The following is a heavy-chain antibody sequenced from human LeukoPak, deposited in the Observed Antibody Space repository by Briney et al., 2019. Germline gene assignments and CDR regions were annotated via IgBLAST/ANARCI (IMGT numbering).Heavy chain of an antibody. J-gene: IGHJ4*02. D-gene: IGHD3-10*01. CDR3: ARDYTYYYGSGSYYFDY. Sequence: QTLSLTCAISGDSVSSNSVAWNWIRQSPSRGLEWLGRTYYRSRWHNDYALSVKSRITNNPDTSQNQFSLQLNSVTPEDTAVYYCARDYTYYYGSGSYYFDYWGQGTLVTVSS. V-gene: IGHV6-1*01. CDR1: GDSVSSNSVA. CDR2: TYYRSRWHN.